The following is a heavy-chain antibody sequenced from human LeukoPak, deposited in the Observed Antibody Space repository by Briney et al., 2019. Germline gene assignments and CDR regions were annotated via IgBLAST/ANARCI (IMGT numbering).Heavy chain of an antibody. V-gene: IGHV3-11*04. Sequence: GGSLRLSCAASGFIFSDYYMSWIRQAPGKGLEWLSYISGSGHAVYYADSVKGRFTISRDNAKNSLYLQMNSLRAEDTAVYYCARDEYNWNVDAFDIWGQGTVVTISS. CDR2: ISGSGHAV. CDR1: GFIFSDYY. CDR3: ARDEYNWNVDAFDI. J-gene: IGHJ3*02. D-gene: IGHD1-20*01.